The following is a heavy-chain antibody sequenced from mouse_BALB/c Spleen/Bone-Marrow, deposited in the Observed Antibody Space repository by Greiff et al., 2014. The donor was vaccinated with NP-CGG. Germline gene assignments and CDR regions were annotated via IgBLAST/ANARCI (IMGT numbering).Heavy chain of an antibody. CDR2: IDPANGNT. D-gene: IGHD4-1*01. J-gene: IGHJ4*01. CDR3: ARWEYYAMDY. V-gene: IGHV14-3*02. CDR1: GFNIKDTY. Sequence: LQQPGAELVKPGASVKLSCTASGFNIKDTYMHWVKQRPEQGLEWIGRIDPANGNTKYDPKFQGKATITADTSSNTAYLQLSSLTSEDTAVYYCARWEYYAMDYWGRGTSVTVSS.